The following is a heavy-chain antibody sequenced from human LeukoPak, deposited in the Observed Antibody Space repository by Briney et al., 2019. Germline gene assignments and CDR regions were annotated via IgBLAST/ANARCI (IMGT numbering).Heavy chain of an antibody. CDR1: GGSISSYY. J-gene: IGHJ6*02. CDR2: IYTSGST. D-gene: IGHD6-13*01. CDR3: ARTSGLKTAAATYYYYYGMDV. Sequence: SETLSLTCTVSGGSISSYYWSWIRQPPGKGLEWIGYIYTSGSTNYNPSLKSRVTISVDTSKNQFSLKLSSVTAADTAVYYCARTSGLKTAAATYYYYYGMDVWGQGTTVTVSS. V-gene: IGHV4-4*09.